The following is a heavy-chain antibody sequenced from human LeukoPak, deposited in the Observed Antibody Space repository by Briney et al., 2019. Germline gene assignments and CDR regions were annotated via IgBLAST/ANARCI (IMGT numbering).Heavy chain of an antibody. CDR1: GYSFTIYW. CDR3: ARRGAAHSFDY. Sequence: GESLKISCKGSGYSFTIYWIACVRQMPGKGLEWMGIIYPGDSDTRYSPSFQGQVTISADKSISTAYLQWSSLKASDTAMYYCARRGAAHSFDYWGQGTLVTVSS. V-gene: IGHV5-51*01. D-gene: IGHD6-6*01. J-gene: IGHJ4*02. CDR2: IYPGDSDT.